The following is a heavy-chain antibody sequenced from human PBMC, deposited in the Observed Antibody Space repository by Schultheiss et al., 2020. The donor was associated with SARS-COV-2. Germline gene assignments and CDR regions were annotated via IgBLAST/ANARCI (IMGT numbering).Heavy chain of an antibody. CDR2: IYYSGST. Sequence: SETLSLTCTVSGGSISSGGYYWGWIRQPPGKGLAWIGSIYYSGSTYYNPSLKSRVTNSVDTSKNQFSLKLSTLTAADTAVYYCARVYFFGISGSYLDYWGQGTLVTVSS. CDR1: GGSISSGGYY. CDR3: ARVYFFGISGSYLDY. J-gene: IGHJ4*02. D-gene: IGHD3-10*01. V-gene: IGHV4-39*07.